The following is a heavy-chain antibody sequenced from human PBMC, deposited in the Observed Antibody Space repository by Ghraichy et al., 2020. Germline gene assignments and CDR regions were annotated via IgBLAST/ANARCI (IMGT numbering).Heavy chain of an antibody. CDR2: INSDASTT. CDR1: GFTFSSYW. V-gene: IGHV3-74*01. Sequence: GGSLRLSCAASGFTFSSYWMHWVRQAPGKGLVWVSRINSDASTTTYADSVKGRFTISRDNAKNTLYLQMNSLRAEDTAVYYCARGYGDYYYGMDVWGQGTTVTVSS. D-gene: IGHD4-17*01. J-gene: IGHJ6*02. CDR3: ARGYGDYYYGMDV.